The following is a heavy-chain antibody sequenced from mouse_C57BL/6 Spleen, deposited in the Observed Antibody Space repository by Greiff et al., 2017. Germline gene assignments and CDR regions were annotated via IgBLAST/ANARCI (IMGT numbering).Heavy chain of an antibody. CDR1: GYTFTDYN. J-gene: IGHJ4*01. D-gene: IGHD2-1*01. V-gene: IGHV1-22*01. CDR2: INPNNGGT. Sequence: EVQLQQSGPELVKPGASVKMSCKASGYTFTDYNMHWVKQSHGKSLEWIGYINPNNGGTSYNQKFKGKATLTVNKSSSTAYMELRSLTSEDSAVYYCARDGNYVFYYAMDYWGQGTSVTVSS. CDR3: ARDGNYVFYYAMDY.